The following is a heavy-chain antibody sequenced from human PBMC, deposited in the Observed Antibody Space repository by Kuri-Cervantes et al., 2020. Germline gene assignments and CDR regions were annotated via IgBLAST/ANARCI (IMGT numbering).Heavy chain of an antibody. CDR1: GHTFTGYY. CDR3: ARDLRITMIPGGY. V-gene: IGHV1-2*02. Sequence: ASVKVSCKASGHTFTGYYMHWVRQAPGQGLEWMGWINPNSGGTNYAQKFQGRVTMTRDTSISTAYMELSRLRSDDTAVYYCARDLRITMIPGGYWGQGTLVTVSS. J-gene: IGHJ4*02. CDR2: INPNSGGT. D-gene: IGHD3-22*01.